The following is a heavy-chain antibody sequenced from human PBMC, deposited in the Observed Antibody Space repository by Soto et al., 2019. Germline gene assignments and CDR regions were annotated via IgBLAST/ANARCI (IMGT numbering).Heavy chain of an antibody. CDR2: IWYDGSNK. CDR1: GFTFSSYG. V-gene: IGHV3-33*01. J-gene: IGHJ4*02. D-gene: IGHD6-19*01. Sequence: QVQLVESGGGVVQPGRSLRLSCAASGFTFSSYGMHWVRQAPGKGLEWVAVIWYDGSNKYYADSVKGRFTISRDNSKNTLYLQMNSLRAEDTAVYYCARDGGRGAVAAASDCWGQGTLVTVSS. CDR3: ARDGGRGAVAAASDC.